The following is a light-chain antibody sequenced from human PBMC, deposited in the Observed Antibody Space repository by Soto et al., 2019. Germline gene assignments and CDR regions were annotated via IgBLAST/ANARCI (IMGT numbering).Light chain of an antibody. V-gene: IGLV2-23*02. Sequence: QSALTQPASVSGSPGQSITISCTGTSSDIGSYNLVSWYQQHPGKAPRLMISEVTKRPSGISNRFSGSKSGNTASRTISGLQAEDEADYYCCSFVHITTSYVFVTGTKLTVL. J-gene: IGLJ1*01. CDR2: EVT. CDR1: SSDIGSYNL. CDR3: CSFVHITTSYV.